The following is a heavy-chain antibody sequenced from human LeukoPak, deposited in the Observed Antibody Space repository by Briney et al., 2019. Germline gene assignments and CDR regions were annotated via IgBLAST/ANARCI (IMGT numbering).Heavy chain of an antibody. CDR2: ISSSSSYI. V-gene: IGHV3-21*01. D-gene: IGHD6-19*01. J-gene: IGHJ3*02. Sequence: GRSLRLSCAASGFSFRSYGMHWVRQAPGKGLEWVSSISSSSSYIYYADSVKGRFTISRDNAKNSLYLQMNSLRAEDTAVYYCARDNSKQWLPNEAAFDIWGQGTMVTVSS. CDR1: GFSFRSYG. CDR3: ARDNSKQWLPNEAAFDI.